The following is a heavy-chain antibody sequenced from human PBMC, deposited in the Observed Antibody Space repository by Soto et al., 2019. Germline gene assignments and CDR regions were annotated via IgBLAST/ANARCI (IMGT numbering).Heavy chain of an antibody. CDR3: ARDSALFWDVLRYLDWLHL. CDR2: ISSSSSTI. J-gene: IGHJ5*02. Sequence: GGSPRLSCAASGFTFGSYSMNWVGQAPGKGLEWVSYISSSSSTIYYADSVKGRFTITRDNAKNSLYLQMNSLRAEDTAVYYCARDSALFWDVLRYLDWLHLWGKGTLVTVYS. CDR1: GFTFGSYS. D-gene: IGHD3-9*01. V-gene: IGHV3-48*01.